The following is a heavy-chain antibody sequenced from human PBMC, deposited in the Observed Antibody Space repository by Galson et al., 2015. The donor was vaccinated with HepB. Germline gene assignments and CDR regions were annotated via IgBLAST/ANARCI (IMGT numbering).Heavy chain of an antibody. CDR2: ISGSRTTT. CDR1: DFSFSDFY. Sequence: SLRLSCAVSDFSFSDFYMTWIRQAPGKGLEWVRYISGSRTTTNYADSVKGRFTVSRDNTKNSLYLQMNSRRAEDTAMYYCAKAAGWFDPLGQGILVTVSS. CDR3: AKAAGWFDP. V-gene: IGHV3-11*01. J-gene: IGHJ5*02.